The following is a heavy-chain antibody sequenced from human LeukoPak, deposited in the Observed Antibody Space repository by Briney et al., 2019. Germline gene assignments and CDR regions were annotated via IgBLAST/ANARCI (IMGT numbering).Heavy chain of an antibody. CDR1: EFTFNSHV. CDR2: ISADGKTA. V-gene: IGHV3-30*18. CDR3: AKDRCSNGIGCYYYYMDV. Sequence: GGSLRLSCAASEFTFNSHVMHWFRQAPGKGLEWVAVISADGKTAYYADSLKGRFTISRDNVKNTLYLQMNSLRAEDTAVYYCAKDRCSNGIGCYYYYMDVWGKGTTVTISS. D-gene: IGHD2-8*01. J-gene: IGHJ6*03.